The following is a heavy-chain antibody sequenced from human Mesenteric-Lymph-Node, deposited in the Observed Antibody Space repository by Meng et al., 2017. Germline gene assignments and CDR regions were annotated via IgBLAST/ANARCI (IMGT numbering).Heavy chain of an antibody. CDR2: IKSKTDGGTT. CDR1: GFTFSNAW. J-gene: IGHJ4*02. V-gene: IGHV3-15*01. CDR3: NTGGMWYYYILTGYYDY. Sequence: GESLKISCAASGFTFSNAWMSWVRQAPGKGLEWVGRIKSKTDGGTTDYAAPVKGRFTISRDDSKNTLYLQMNSLKTEDTAVYYCNTGGMWYYYILTGYYDYWGQGTLVTVSS. D-gene: IGHD3-9*01.